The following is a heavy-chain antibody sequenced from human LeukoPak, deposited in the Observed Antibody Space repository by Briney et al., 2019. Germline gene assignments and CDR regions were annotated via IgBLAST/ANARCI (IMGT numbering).Heavy chain of an antibody. J-gene: IGHJ4*02. V-gene: IGHV4-39*01. Sequence: SETLSLTCTVSGGSISISNHFWGWIRQPPGKGLEWIGSIYYSGSTYYNPSLKSRVSISVDTSKDQFSLKLNSVTAADTAVFYCARLSTTRTGYFDYWGQGTLVTVSS. D-gene: IGHD1-1*01. CDR3: ARLSTTRTGYFDY. CDR1: GGSISISNHF. CDR2: IYYSGST.